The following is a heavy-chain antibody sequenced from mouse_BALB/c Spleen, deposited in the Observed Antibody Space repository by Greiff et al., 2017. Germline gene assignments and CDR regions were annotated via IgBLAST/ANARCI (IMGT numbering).Heavy chain of an antibody. D-gene: IGHD3-2*01. CDR2: INPSNGGT. V-gene: IGHV1S81*02. CDR1: GYTFTSYY. CDR3: TRARGEDSSGYYAMDY. J-gene: IGHJ4*01. Sequence: QVHVKQSGAELVKPGASVKLSCKASGYTFTSYYMYWVKQRPGQGLEWIGEINPSNGGTNFNEKFKSKATLTVDKSSSTAYMQLSSLTSEDSAVYYCTRARGEDSSGYYAMDYWGQGTSVTVSS.